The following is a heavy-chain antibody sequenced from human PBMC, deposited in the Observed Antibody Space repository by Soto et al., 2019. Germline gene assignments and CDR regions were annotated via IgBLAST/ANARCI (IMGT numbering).Heavy chain of an antibody. V-gene: IGHV3-30-3*01. Sequence: QVQLVEFGGGVIQPGRSLRLSCAASGFTFSPYTMHWVRQAPGKGLEWVAVISYDGSTEYNPDSVKGRFTISRDNPKNTVYLQMNSLRAEDTAIYYCARGGGFCGGDCYKGGIDYWGQGTLVTVAS. CDR1: GFTFSPYT. CDR3: ARGGGFCGGDCYKGGIDY. CDR2: ISYDGSTE. D-gene: IGHD2-21*02. J-gene: IGHJ4*02.